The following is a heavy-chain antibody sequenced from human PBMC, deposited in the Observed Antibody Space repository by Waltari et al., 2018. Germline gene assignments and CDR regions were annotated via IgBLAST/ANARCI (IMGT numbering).Heavy chain of an antibody. D-gene: IGHD2-21*02. J-gene: IGHJ3*02. V-gene: IGHV1-69*01. CDR1: GGTFSSYA. CDR3: ARRVHCGGDCYPDFIGRVRIKGAFDI. Sequence: QVQLVQSGAEVKKPGSSVKVSCKASGGTFSSYAISWVRQAPGQGLEWMGGIIPIFGTANYAQKFQGRVTITADESTSTAYMELSSLRSEDTAVYYCARRVHCGGDCYPDFIGRVRIKGAFDIWGQGTMVTVSS. CDR2: IIPIFGTA.